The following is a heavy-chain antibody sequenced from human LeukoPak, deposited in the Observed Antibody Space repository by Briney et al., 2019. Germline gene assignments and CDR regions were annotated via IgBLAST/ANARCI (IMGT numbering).Heavy chain of an antibody. CDR3: AIREGSMVWGVMWFDY. CDR1: GFTFSSYS. J-gene: IGHJ4*02. Sequence: GGSLRLSCAASGFTFSSYSMNWVRQAPGKGLEWVAVISYDGSNKYYADSVKGRFTISRDNSKNTLYLQMNSLRAEDTAVYYCAIREGSMVWGVMWFDYWGQGTLVTVSS. CDR2: ISYDGSNK. V-gene: IGHV3-30*03. D-gene: IGHD3-10*01.